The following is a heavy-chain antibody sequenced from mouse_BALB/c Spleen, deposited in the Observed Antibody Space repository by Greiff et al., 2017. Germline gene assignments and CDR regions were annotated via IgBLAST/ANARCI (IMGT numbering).Heavy chain of an antibody. V-gene: IGHV1-80*01. J-gene: IGHJ4*01. D-gene: IGHD2-3*01. CDR2: IYPGDGDT. CDR3: ARKEGYDGYYYAMDD. Sequence: QVQLQQSGAELVRPGSSVKISCKASGYAFSSYWMNWVKQRPGQGLEWIGQIYPGDGDTNYNGKFKGKATLTADKSSSTAYMQLSSLTSEDSAVYFCARKEGYDGYYYAMDDWGQGASVTVSA. CDR1: GYAFSSYW.